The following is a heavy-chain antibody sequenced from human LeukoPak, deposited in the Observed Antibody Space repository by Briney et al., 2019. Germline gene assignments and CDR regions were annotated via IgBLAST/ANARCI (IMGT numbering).Heavy chain of an antibody. CDR1: GGSFSGYY. Sequence: SETLSLTCAVYGGSFSGYYWSWIRQPPGKGLEWIGEINHSGSTNYNPSLKSRVTISVDTSKNQFSLKLSSVTAADTAVYYCARGQGRYSNNAYYYYYYYMDVWGKGTTVTVSS. V-gene: IGHV4-34*01. J-gene: IGHJ6*03. D-gene: IGHD4-11*01. CDR3: ARGQGRYSNNAYYYYYYYMDV. CDR2: INHSGST.